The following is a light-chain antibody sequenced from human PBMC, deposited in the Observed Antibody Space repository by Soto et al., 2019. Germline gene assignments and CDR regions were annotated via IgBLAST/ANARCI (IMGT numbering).Light chain of an antibody. J-gene: IGKJ4*01. V-gene: IGKV3D-20*02. CDR3: QQRSNWPLT. Sequence: EIVLTQSPGTLSLSPWEGATLSCRASQTLSSSYLAWYQQKPGQGPRLLIYGASSRATGIPDRFSGSGSGTDFSLTISRLEPEDFAVYYCQQRSNWPLTFGGGTKVDIK. CDR2: GAS. CDR1: QTLSSSY.